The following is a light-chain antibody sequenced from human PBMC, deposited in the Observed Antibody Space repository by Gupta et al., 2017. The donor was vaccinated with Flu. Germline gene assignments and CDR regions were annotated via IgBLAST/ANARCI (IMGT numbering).Light chain of an antibody. CDR3: QSGDRNTHSWV. CDR1: GLPTHF. Sequence: SYDLTQPPSLSVSPRQTARTTCTGDGLPTHFVYWYQQKPGQAPILLIYKDSQRPSGIPGRFSGSSSGTTVALTISGVQAEDEADYYCQSGDRNTHSWVFGGGTKLTVL. CDR2: KDS. V-gene: IGLV3-25*02. J-gene: IGLJ3*02.